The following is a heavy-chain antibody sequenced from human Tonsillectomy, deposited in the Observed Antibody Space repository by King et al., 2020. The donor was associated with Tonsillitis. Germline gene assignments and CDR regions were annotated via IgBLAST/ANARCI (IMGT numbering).Heavy chain of an antibody. D-gene: IGHD1-26*01. CDR3: ARERRIPKYSENYYMHAFDI. J-gene: IGHJ3*02. CDR2: ISHSGST. CDR1: GGSFSGYY. V-gene: IGHV4-34*01. Sequence: VQLQQWGAGLLKPSETLSLTCAVTGGSFSGYYYNWIRQPPGKGLEWIGEISHSGSTNCNPSLKSRVTISLDTSKNHFYLKLTSVTAADAALYYCARERRIPKYSENYYMHAFDIWGQGTMVAVSS.